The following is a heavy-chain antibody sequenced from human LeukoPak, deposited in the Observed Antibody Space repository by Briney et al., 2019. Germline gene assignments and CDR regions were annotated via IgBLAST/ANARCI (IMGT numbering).Heavy chain of an antibody. V-gene: IGHV3-74*01. CDR1: GFTFSSYW. J-gene: IGHJ6*02. Sequence: GGSLRLSCAASGFTFSSYWMHWVRQAPGKGLVWVSRINSDGSSTSYADSVKGRFTISRDNAKNTLYLQMNSLRAEDTAVYYCASEVGRDGYKSDYGMDVWGQGTTVTVSS. CDR3: ASEVGRDGYKSDYGMDV. CDR2: INSDGSST. D-gene: IGHD5-24*01.